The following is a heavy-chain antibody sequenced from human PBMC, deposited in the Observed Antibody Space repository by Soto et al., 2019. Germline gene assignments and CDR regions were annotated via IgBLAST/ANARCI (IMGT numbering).Heavy chain of an antibody. D-gene: IGHD3-10*01. V-gene: IGHV1-18*01. CDR3: ARGRMVRGGRLFDP. CDR1: GGTFSSYA. CDR2: ISAYNGNT. Sequence: GASVKVSCKASGGTFSSYAISWVRQAPGQGLEWMGGISAYNGNTNYAQKLQGRVTMTTDTSTSTAYMELRSLRSDDTAVYYCARGRMVRGGRLFDPWGQGTLVTVSS. J-gene: IGHJ5*02.